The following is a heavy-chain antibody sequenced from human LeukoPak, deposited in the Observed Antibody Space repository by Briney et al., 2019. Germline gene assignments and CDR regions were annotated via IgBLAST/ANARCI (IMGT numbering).Heavy chain of an antibody. V-gene: IGHV4-39*07. J-gene: IGHJ3*02. CDR3: ARAPSGATNDAFYI. CDR1: GGSISSTSYY. Sequence: SETLSLTCTVSGGSISSTSYYWGWFRRPPGKWLEWLGTIYYTGTTYYNPSLKSRVTISVDTSKDQFSLKLSSVTAADTAVYYCARAPSGATNDAFYIWGQGTMVTVSS. CDR2: IYYTGTT. D-gene: IGHD1-26*01.